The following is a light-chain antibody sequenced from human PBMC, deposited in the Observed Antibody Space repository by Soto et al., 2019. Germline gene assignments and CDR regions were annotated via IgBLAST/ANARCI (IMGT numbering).Light chain of an antibody. V-gene: IGKV1-6*01. J-gene: IGKJ1*01. Sequence: AIQMTQSPSSLSASVGDRVTITCRASQAIGNDLGWYQQIPGKAPKLLIYAASRLHSGVPSKFSGSGSGSDFTLTISSLQPEDFATYYCLQNYRSPWTFVQGTKVELK. CDR2: AAS. CDR1: QAIGND. CDR3: LQNYRSPWT.